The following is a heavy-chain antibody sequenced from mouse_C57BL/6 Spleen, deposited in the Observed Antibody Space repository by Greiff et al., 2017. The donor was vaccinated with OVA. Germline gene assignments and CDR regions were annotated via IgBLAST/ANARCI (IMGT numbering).Heavy chain of an antibody. D-gene: IGHD2-5*01. CDR3: SRWSSSNPDYFDY. CDR1: GYTFTSYR. Sequence: VQLQQPGAELVMPGASVKLSCKASGYTFTSYRMHWVKQRPGQGLEWIGVIDPSDSYTNYNQKFKGTSTLTVDKYSSTAYMQLSSLTSDDSAVYYCSRWSSSNPDYFDYWGPGTTLTVSS. V-gene: IGHV1-69*01. J-gene: IGHJ2*01. CDR2: IDPSDSYT.